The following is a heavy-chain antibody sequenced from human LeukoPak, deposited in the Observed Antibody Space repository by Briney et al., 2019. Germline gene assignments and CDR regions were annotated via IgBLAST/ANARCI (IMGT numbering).Heavy chain of an antibody. J-gene: IGHJ6*03. CDR3: ARGAAYSSSWYPYYYYMDV. CDR1: GYTFSDYY. V-gene: IGHV1-2*02. D-gene: IGHD6-13*01. CDR2: INPNSGGT. Sequence: ASVKVSCKASGYTFSDYYIHWVRQAPGQGLEWMGWINPNSGGTNYAQKFQGRVTMTRGTSINTAYMELSRLNSGDTAVYYCARGAAYSSSWYPYYYYMDVWGKGTTVTVSS.